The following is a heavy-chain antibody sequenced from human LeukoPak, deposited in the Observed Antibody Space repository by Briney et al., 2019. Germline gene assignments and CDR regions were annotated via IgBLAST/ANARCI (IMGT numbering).Heavy chain of an antibody. J-gene: IGHJ1*01. CDR1: GGTFSSYA. CDR2: IIPIFGTA. V-gene: IGHV1-69*13. CDR3: AAGWREYYDSSGYLSH. Sequence: ASVKVSCKASGGTFSSYAISWVRQAPGQGLEWMGGIIPIFGTANYAQKFQGRVTITADESTSTAYMEPSSLRSEDTAVYYCAAGWREYYDSSGYLSHWGQGTLVTVSS. D-gene: IGHD3-22*01.